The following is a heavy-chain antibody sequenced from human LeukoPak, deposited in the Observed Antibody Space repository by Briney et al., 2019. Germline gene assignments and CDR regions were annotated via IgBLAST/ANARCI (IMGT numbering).Heavy chain of an antibody. CDR2: VSTSSTYI. CDR1: GFTFTSYN. J-gene: IGHJ6*04. Sequence: GGSLRLSCAASGFTFTSYNMNWVRQAPGKGLEWVSSVSTSSTYIYYADSVKGRFTISRDSAKNSLYLQMNSLRAEDTAVYYCARGFYYGLDVWGKGTTVTVSS. V-gene: IGHV3-21*01. CDR3: ARGFYYGLDV.